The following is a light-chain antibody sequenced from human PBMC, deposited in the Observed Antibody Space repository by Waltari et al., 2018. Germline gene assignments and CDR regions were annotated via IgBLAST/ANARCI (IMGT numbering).Light chain of an antibody. CDR3: LQRTNWPYS. V-gene: IGKV3-15*01. J-gene: IGKJ2*03. CDR1: QSVSSS. CDR2: GAS. Sequence: EIVMTQSPATLSLSPGERATLSCRASQSVSSSLAWYQQKPGQAPRLLIYGASTRATGIPDRFSGSGSGTDFTLTISSLEHEDVAVDYCLQRTNWPYSFGQGTKVEIK.